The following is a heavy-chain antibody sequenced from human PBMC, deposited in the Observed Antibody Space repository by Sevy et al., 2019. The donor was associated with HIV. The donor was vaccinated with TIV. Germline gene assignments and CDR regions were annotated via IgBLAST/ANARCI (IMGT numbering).Heavy chain of an antibody. Sequence: GGSLRLSCAASGFTFSSYSMNWVRQAPGKGLEWVSSISSSSSYIYYADSVKGRFTISRDNAKNSLYLQMNSLRAEDTAVYYCVRDLGYYDSSGYFDYWGQGTLVTVSS. J-gene: IGHJ4*02. CDR2: ISSSSSYI. CDR3: VRDLGYYDSSGYFDY. CDR1: GFTFSSYS. D-gene: IGHD3-22*01. V-gene: IGHV3-21*01.